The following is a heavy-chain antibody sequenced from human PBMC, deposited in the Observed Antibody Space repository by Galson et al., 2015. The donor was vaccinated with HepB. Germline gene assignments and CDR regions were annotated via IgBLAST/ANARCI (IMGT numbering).Heavy chain of an antibody. CDR1: GYSFTSHW. Sequence: QSGAEVKKPGESLRISCKGSGYSFTSHWISWVRQMPGKGLEWMGRIDPSDSYTNYSPSFQGHVTISADKSISTAYLQWSSLKASDTAMYYCAKDMSPFDYNNYPEYWGQGTLVTVSS. D-gene: IGHD4-11*01. J-gene: IGHJ4*02. V-gene: IGHV5-10-1*01. CDR2: IDPSDSYT. CDR3: AKDMSPFDYNNYPEY.